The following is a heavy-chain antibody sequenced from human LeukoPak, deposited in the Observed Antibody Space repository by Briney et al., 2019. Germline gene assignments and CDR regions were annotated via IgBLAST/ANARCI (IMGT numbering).Heavy chain of an antibody. CDR3: ARVRGGYTSSGSYYPYHFHY. CDR1: GGSISSSNW. J-gene: IGHJ4*02. V-gene: IGHV4-4*02. CDR2: IYHSGST. Sequence: PSETLSLTCAVSGGSISSSNWWSWVRQPPGKGLEWIGEIYHSGSTNYNPSLKSRVTISVDTSKNQFSLKLSSVTAADTAVYYCARVRGGYTSSGSYYPYHFHYWGQGTLVTVSS. D-gene: IGHD3-10*01.